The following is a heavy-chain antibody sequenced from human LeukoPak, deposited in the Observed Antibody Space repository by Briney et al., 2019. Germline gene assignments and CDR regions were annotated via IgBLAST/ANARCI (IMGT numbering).Heavy chain of an antibody. D-gene: IGHD3-16*02. CDR1: GFTFGTYA. CDR3: AKYGVSESYRGLDY. Sequence: GESLKISCAASGFTFGTYAMSWVRQAPGKGLEWVSRISDTGDVAYYADSVKGRFTISRDNSQNTLYLQMNSLRAEDTALYYCAKYGVSESYRGLDYRGQGTLVTVTS. CDR2: ISDTGDVA. V-gene: IGHV3-23*01. J-gene: IGHJ4*02.